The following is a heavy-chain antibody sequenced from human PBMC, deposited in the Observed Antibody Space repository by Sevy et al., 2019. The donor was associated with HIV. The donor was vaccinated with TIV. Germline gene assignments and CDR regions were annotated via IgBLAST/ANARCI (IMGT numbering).Heavy chain of an antibody. D-gene: IGHD2-2*01. CDR2: INPNSGGT. V-gene: IGHV1-2*06. J-gene: IGHJ6*02. CDR3: ARDDEVVVVTAAHYYYGMDV. Sequence: ASVKVSCKASGYTFTGYYMHWVRQAPGQGLEWMGRINPNSGGTNYAQKFQGRVTMTRDTSISTAYMELSRLRSDDTAVYYCARDDEVVVVTAAHYYYGMDVWGQGTTVTVSS. CDR1: GYTFTGYY.